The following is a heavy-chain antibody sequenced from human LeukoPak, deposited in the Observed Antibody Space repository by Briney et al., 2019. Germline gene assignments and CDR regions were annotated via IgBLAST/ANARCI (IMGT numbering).Heavy chain of an antibody. CDR3: ARGRTGAAALDF. J-gene: IGHJ4*02. V-gene: IGHV4-39*07. Sequence: SETLSLTCTVSGGSISSSSYYWGWIRQPPGKGLEWIGSLYYSGSTYYNPSLKSRVTISVDTSKNQFSLKLTSVSAEDTAVYHCARGRTGAAALDFWGPGTLVTVSS. D-gene: IGHD2-2*01. CDR1: GGSISSSSYY. CDR2: LYYSGST.